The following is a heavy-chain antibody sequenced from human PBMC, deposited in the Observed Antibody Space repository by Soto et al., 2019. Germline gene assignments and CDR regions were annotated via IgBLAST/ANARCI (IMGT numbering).Heavy chain of an antibody. Sequence: ASVKVSCKASGYTFTSYDINWVRQATGQGLEWMGWMNPNSGNTGYAQKLQGRVTMTTDTSTSTAYMELRSLRSDDTAVYYCARDGLGFGESAPAQPYYYGMDVWGQGSTVTVSS. CDR3: ARDGLGFGESAPAQPYYYGMDV. D-gene: IGHD3-10*01. V-gene: IGHV1-8*01. J-gene: IGHJ6*02. CDR1: GYTFTSYD. CDR2: MNPNSGNT.